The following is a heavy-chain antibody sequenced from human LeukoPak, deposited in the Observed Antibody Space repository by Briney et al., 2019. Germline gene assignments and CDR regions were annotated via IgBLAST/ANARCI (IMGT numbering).Heavy chain of an antibody. V-gene: IGHV3-23*01. CDR3: AKEVHNWGRDCFAY. CDR2: ISGSAAST. J-gene: IGHJ4*02. D-gene: IGHD7-27*01. Sequence: GGSLRLSCAASGITFSTYAMNWVRQAPGKGLEWVSVISGSAASTSYADSVKGRFTISRDNSKNTLYLQMNNLRAEDTDVYYSAKEVHNWGRDCFAYWGQGTLVTVCS. CDR1: GITFSTYA.